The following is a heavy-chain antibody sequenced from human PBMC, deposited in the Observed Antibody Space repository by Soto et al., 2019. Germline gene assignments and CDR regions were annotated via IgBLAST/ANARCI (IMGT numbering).Heavy chain of an antibody. CDR1: GFTVSSNH. Sequence: VQLVESGGGLIQPGGSLRLSCAASGFTVSSNHMTWVRQAPGRGPEWVSTVYLGGNTFYADSVKGRFTISRDNSQNMLYIQMNSLRAEDTAVYYCARGVDTAKAGYWGQGTLVTVSS. J-gene: IGHJ1*01. CDR3: ARGVDTAKAGY. D-gene: IGHD5-18*01. CDR2: VYLGGNT. V-gene: IGHV3-53*01.